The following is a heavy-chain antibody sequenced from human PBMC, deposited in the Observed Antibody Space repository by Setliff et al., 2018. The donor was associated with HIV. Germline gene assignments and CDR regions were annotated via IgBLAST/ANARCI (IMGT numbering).Heavy chain of an antibody. CDR2: ISSSSTT. V-gene: IGHV3-48*03. J-gene: IGHJ4*02. CDR3: ARGDSFVYSYVYPDY. Sequence: GGSLRLSCAASGFTFSSYEMNWVRQAPGKGLEWVSYISSSSTTYYADSVKGRFTISRDNAKNSLYLQMNSLRAEDTAVYYCARGDSFVYSYVYPDYWGQGTLVTVSS. D-gene: IGHD3-22*01. CDR1: GFTFSSYE.